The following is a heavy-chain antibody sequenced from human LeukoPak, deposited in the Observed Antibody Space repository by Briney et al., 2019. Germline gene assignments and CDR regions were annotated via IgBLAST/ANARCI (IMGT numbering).Heavy chain of an antibody. CDR2: IKQDGSEK. CDR1: GFTFSSYW. CDR3: ARDSPRDPVAGTGLDY. Sequence: PGGSLRLSCAASGFTFSSYWMSWVRQAPGKGLEWVANIKQDGSEKYYVDSVKGRFTISRDNAKNSLYLQMNSLRAEDTAVYYCARDSPRDPVAGTGLDYWGQGTLVTVSS. J-gene: IGHJ4*02. V-gene: IGHV3-7*01. D-gene: IGHD6-19*01.